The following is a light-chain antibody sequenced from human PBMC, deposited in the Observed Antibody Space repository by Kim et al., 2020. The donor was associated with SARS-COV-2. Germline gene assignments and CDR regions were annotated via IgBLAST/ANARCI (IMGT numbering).Light chain of an antibody. CDR2: RDS. V-gene: IGLV3-9*01. CDR3: QVWDSSTVV. Sequence: SLALGQTARITCGGTSIGSKNVHWYQPKPGQAPVLVIYRDSNRPSGIPERFSGSNSGNTATLTISRAQAGDEADYYCQVWDSSTVVFGGGTQLTVL. CDR1: SIGSKN. J-gene: IGLJ2*01.